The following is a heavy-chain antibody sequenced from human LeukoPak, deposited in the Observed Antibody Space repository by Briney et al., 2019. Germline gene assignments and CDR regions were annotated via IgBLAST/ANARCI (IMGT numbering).Heavy chain of an antibody. Sequence: GGSLRLSCAASGFTISSNYLSWVRQAPWKGLVWISALHSGGHTFYADSVRGRFTISRDISKNTLYLQMNDLRAEDTALYYCVRGLSGVSSWYFDLWGRGTLVSVSS. CDR1: GFTISSNY. D-gene: IGHD7-27*01. J-gene: IGHJ2*01. V-gene: IGHV3-53*01. CDR3: VRGLSGVSSWYFDL. CDR2: LHSGGHT.